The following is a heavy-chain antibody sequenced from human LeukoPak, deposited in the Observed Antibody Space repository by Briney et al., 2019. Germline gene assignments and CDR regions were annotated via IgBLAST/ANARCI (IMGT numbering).Heavy chain of an antibody. CDR2: INSDGSST. D-gene: IGHD5-18*01. CDR1: GFTFSSYW. J-gene: IGHJ3*02. V-gene: IGHV3-74*01. Sequence: GSLILSCAASGFTFSSYWMHWVRPAPGKGLVWVSRINSDGSSTSYADSVKGRFTISRDNAKNTLYLQMNSLRAEDTAVYYCARENTGHDAFDIWGQGTMVTVSS. CDR3: ARENTGHDAFDI.